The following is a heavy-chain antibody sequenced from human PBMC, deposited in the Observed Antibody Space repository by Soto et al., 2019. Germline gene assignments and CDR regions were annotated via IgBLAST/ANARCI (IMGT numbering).Heavy chain of an antibody. CDR3: TRDRRIPSQLLWFGEGGYYYYYGMDV. D-gene: IGHD3-10*01. V-gene: IGHV3-49*04. CDR2: IRSKAYGGTT. Sequence: PGGSLRLSCTASGFTFGDYAMSWVRQAPGKGLEWVGFIRSKAYGGTTEYAASVKGRFTISRDDSKSIAYLQMNSLKTEDTAVYYCTRDRRIPSQLLWFGEGGYYYYYGMDVWGQGTTVTVSS. CDR1: GFTFGDYA. J-gene: IGHJ6*02.